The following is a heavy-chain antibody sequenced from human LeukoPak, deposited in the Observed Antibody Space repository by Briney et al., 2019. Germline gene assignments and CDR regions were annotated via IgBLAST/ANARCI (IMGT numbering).Heavy chain of an antibody. CDR2: IIPIFGTA. CDR1: GGTFSSYA. J-gene: IGHJ4*02. V-gene: IGHV1-69*13. Sequence: SVKVSCKASGGTFSSYAISWVRQAPGQGLEWMGGIIPIFGTANYAQKFQGRVTITADESTSTAYMELSSLRSEDTAVYYCARVLGWNYYFDYWGQGALVTVSS. CDR3: ARVLGWNYYFDY. D-gene: IGHD1-7*01.